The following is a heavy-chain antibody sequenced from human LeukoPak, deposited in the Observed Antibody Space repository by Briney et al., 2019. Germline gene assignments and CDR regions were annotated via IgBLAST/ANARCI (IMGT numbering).Heavy chain of an antibody. CDR3: ARRSVVVVPAAIYAFDI. D-gene: IGHD2-2*01. CDR1: GFTFSVDI. CDR2: ISSSSSTI. Sequence: GGWLGLCWAAAGFTFSVDIMDRRRTATEKGLEWVSYISSSSSTIYYVDSVKGRFTISRDNAKNSLYLQMNSLRAEDTAVYYCARRSVVVVPAAIYAFDIWGQGTMVTVSS. V-gene: IGHV3-48*04. J-gene: IGHJ3*02.